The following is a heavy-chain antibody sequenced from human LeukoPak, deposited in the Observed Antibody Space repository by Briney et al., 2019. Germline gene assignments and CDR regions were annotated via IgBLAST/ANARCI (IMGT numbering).Heavy chain of an antibody. D-gene: IGHD1-1*01. CDR3: AHRRGDSKLERTDNWFDP. Sequence: SGPTLVNPTQTLTLTCTFSGFSLSTSGVGVGWIRQPPGKALEWLALIYWDDDKRYSPSLKSRLTITKDTSKNQVVLTMTNMDPVDTATYYCAHRRGDSKLERTDNWFDPWGQGTLVTVSS. V-gene: IGHV2-5*02. CDR2: IYWDDDK. J-gene: IGHJ5*02. CDR1: GFSLSTSGVG.